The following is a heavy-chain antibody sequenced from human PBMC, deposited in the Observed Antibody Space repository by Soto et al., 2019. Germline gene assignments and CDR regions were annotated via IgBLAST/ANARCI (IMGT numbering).Heavy chain of an antibody. CDR3: ATESSGSSPLHFDF. Sequence: PSETLSLTCTVSGGSVTSGSHYWSWIRQPPGKGLEWIGYVYYSGSTYYNPSLKSRVTISTDTSKNQFSLRLNSVTASDAAVYYCATESSGSSPLHFDFWGQGALVTVSS. V-gene: IGHV4-30-4*01. J-gene: IGHJ4*02. CDR2: VYYSGST. CDR1: GGSVTSGSHY. D-gene: IGHD3-22*01.